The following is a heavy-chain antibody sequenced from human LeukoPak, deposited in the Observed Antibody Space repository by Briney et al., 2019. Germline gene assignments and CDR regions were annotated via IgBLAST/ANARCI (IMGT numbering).Heavy chain of an antibody. CDR2: MNPNSGDT. J-gene: IGHJ6*03. D-gene: IGHD6-19*01. CDR3: AXXQYSSGWYDFYYYYYMDV. CDR1: GYTFTGYY. V-gene: IGHV1-8*02. Sequence: ASVKVSCKASGYTFTGYYMHWVRQAPGQGLEWMGWMNPNSGDTGYAQKFQGRVTMTRSTSISTAYMELSSLRSDDTAVYYCAXXQYSSGWYDFYYYYYMDVWGKGTTVTVSS.